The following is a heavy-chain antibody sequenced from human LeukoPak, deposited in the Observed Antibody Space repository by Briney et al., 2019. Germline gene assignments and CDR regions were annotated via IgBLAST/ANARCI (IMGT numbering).Heavy chain of an antibody. J-gene: IGHJ6*02. V-gene: IGHV4-59*08. Sequence: SETLSLTCTVSGGSISSYYWSWIRQPPGKGLEWIGYIYYSGSTNYNPSLKSRVTISVDTSKNQFSLKLSSVTAADTAVYYCARPGLTLWEGMDVWGQGTTVTVSS. CDR2: IYYSGST. D-gene: IGHD3-10*01. CDR3: ARPGLTLWEGMDV. CDR1: GGSISSYY.